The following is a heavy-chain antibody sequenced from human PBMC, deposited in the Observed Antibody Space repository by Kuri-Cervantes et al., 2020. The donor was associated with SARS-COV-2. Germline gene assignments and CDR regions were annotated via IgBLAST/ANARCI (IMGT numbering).Heavy chain of an antibody. J-gene: IGHJ4*02. CDR2: VSYDGSNK. V-gene: IGHV3-30*18. CDR3: AKAKTTVTTFDY. Sequence: GGSLRLSCAASGFTFSSYGMHWVRQAPGKGLEWVAVVSYDGSNKYYADSVKGRFNISRDNSKNTLYLQMNSLRAGDTAVYYCAKAKTTVTTFDYWGQGTLVTVSS. CDR1: GFTFSSYG. D-gene: IGHD4-17*01.